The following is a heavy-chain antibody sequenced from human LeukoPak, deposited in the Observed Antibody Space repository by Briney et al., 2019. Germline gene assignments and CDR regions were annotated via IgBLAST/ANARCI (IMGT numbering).Heavy chain of an antibody. CDR2: INPTGGST. J-gene: IGHJ6*02. CDR3: ARANFEAVAGTYRYYGMDV. Sequence: ASVTVSCKASGGTFSSYAISWVRQAPGQGLEWMGIINPTGGSTTYAQKFQGRVTMTRDTSTSTVYMDLSSLRFEDTAVYYCARANFEAVAGTYRYYGMDVWGQGTTVTVSS. CDR1: GGTFSSYA. D-gene: IGHD6-19*01. V-gene: IGHV1-46*01.